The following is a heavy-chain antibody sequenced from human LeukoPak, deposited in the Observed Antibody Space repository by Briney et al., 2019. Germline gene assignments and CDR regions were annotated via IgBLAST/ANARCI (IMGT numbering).Heavy chain of an antibody. J-gene: IGHJ4*02. Sequence: RASVKVSCKASGYTFTSYGISWVRQAPGQGLEWMGWISAYNGNTNYAQKLQGRVTMTTDTSTNTAYMELRSLRSDDTTVYYCARDLRYSSGLYYFDYWGQGTLVTVSS. CDR2: ISAYNGNT. V-gene: IGHV1-18*01. CDR1: GYTFTSYG. CDR3: ARDLRYSSGLYYFDY. D-gene: IGHD6-19*01.